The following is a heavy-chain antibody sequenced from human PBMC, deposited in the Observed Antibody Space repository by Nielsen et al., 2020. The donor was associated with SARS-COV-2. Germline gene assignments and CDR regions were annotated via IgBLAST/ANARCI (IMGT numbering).Heavy chain of an antibody. J-gene: IGHJ4*02. V-gene: IGHV1-46*01. CDR2: INPNGGSA. Sequence: ASVKVSCKTSGYTFTSYYLHWVRQAPGQGLEWMGMINPNGGSASHEQKFQGRGTITRDPSTNTLYMQLSSLKSGDTAVYYCARDSGGRGGASTSFDFWGQGTLVTVSS. CDR1: GYTFTSYY. D-gene: IGHD1-26*01. CDR3: ARDSGGRGGASTSFDF.